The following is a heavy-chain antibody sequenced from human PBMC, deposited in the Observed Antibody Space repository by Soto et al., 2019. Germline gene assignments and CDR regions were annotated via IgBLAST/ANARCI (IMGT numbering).Heavy chain of an antibody. D-gene: IGHD3-9*01. Sequence: QVQIVQSGPEEKSPGASIKLSCTTSGYIFADYAIHWVRQAPGQGLEWVGWIKADNGDTRYSPKFQGRLIMTRDISASTSYMELSDLRSADTGVFYCATSDWAWWGRGTLITVSS. CDR2: IKADNGDT. J-gene: IGHJ4*02. V-gene: IGHV1-3*05. CDR1: GYIFADYA. CDR3: ATSDWAW.